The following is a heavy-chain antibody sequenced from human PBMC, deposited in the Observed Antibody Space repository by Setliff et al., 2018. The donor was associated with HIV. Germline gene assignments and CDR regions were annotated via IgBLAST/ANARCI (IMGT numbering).Heavy chain of an antibody. CDR1: GGSISSGGYY. J-gene: IGHJ4*02. V-gene: IGHV4-31*03. CDR3: ARQTWEYYDTLTGYYRSPKNFDS. Sequence: PSETLSLTCTVSGGSISSGGYYWSWIRQHPGKGLEWIGYIYYSGSTYYNPSLKSRVTISLDTSKNQFFLKLSSVTAPDTAIYYCARQTWEYYDTLTGYYRSPKNFDSWGRGTLVTVSS. CDR2: IYYSGST. D-gene: IGHD3-9*01.